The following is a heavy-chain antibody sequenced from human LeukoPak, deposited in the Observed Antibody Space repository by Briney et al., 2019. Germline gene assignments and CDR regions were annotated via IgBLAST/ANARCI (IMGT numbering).Heavy chain of an antibody. CDR3: ITYFI. J-gene: IGHJ4*02. V-gene: IGHV3-15*01. D-gene: IGHD3-9*01. CDR1: GFTFTRTD. CDR2: IKTKAGGETT. Sequence: GGSLRLSCAASGFTFTRTDMGWVRQPPGKGLEWAGRIKTKAGGETTDYAAPVKGRFTVSRDDSTNTLYLQMNSLKTEDTAVYYCITYFIRGQGTLVTVSS.